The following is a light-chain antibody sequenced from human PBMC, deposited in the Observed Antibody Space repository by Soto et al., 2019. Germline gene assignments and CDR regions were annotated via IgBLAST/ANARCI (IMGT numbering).Light chain of an antibody. CDR3: QQYNSYYT. J-gene: IGKJ2*01. CDR1: QSISTW. V-gene: IGKV1-5*03. CDR2: QAS. Sequence: DIQLTQSPSTLSASVGDRVTITCRASQSISTWLAWYQQKAGKAPKLLIYQASSLQSGVPSRFSGNGSGTAFTITISSLQPDDFASYYCQQYNSYYTFGQGTKLEI.